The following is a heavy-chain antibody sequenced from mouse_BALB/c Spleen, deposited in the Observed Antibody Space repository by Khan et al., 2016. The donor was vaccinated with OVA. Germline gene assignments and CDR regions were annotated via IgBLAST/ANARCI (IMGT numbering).Heavy chain of an antibody. J-gene: IGHJ3*01. CDR1: GYSFTDYN. Sequence: QVQLQQLGAELSRPGASVKLSGKAFGYSFTDYNINWVKQRPGQGFEWFGEIFPGSGDTNVNEKFKGKATLTAHKSSSTAYMQLSSLTLEASAVNCCARAIYYCATYAYWGQGTLVTVSA. D-gene: IGHD1-1*01. CDR2: IFPGSGDT. V-gene: IGHV1-77*01. CDR3: ARAIYYCATYAY.